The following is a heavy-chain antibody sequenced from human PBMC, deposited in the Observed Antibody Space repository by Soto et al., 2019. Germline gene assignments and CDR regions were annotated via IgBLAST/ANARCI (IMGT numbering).Heavy chain of an antibody. CDR2: ISAYNGNT. CDR3: ARDQRRFLELLLRPYYYYGMYV. D-gene: IGHD3-3*01. V-gene: IGHV1-18*01. J-gene: IGHJ6*02. Sequence: QVQLVQSGAEVKKPGASVKVSCKASGYTFTSYGISWVRQAPGQGLEWMGWISAYNGNTNYAQKLQGRVTMTTDTSTSTAYMELRSLRSDDTAVYYCARDQRRFLELLLRPYYYYGMYVWGQGTTVTVSS. CDR1: GYTFTSYG.